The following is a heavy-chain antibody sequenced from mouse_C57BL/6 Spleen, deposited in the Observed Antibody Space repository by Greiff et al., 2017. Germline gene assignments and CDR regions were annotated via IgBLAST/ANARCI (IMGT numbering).Heavy chain of an antibody. Sequence: EVMLVESGGGLVKPGGSLKLSCAASGFTFSDYGMHWVRQAPEKGLEWVAYISSGSSTIYYADTVKGRFTISRDNAKNTLFLQMTSLRSEDTAMYYCASMVTTYYYAMDYWGQGTSVTVSS. CDR2: ISSGSSTI. D-gene: IGHD2-2*01. V-gene: IGHV5-17*01. J-gene: IGHJ4*01. CDR3: ASMVTTYYYAMDY. CDR1: GFTFSDYG.